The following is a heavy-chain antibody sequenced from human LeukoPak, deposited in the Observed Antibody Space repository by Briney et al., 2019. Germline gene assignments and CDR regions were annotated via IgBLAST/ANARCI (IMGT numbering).Heavy chain of an antibody. V-gene: IGHV3-48*02. D-gene: IGHD5-12*01. CDR2: ISSSRDSI. Sequence: PGGSLRLSCAASGFTFSSYGMNWVRQAPGKRLEWVSYISSSRDSIYYADSVKGRFTISRENAENSLYLQMNSLRDEDTAVYYCARAMRSGYDYWGQGTLVTVSS. J-gene: IGHJ4*02. CDR3: ARAMRSGYDY. CDR1: GFTFSSYG.